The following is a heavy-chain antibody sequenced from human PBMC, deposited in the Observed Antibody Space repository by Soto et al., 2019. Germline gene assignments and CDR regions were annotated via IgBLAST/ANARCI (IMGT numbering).Heavy chain of an antibody. J-gene: IGHJ6*02. Sequence: EVQLVESGGGLVKPGGSLRLSCAASGFTFSSYSMNWVRQAPGKGLEWVSSISSSSSYIYYADSVKRRFTITRDNTKNSLYLQMNSVRADETAVYYCASPVATLGRDYYYYGMDVWGQGTTVTVSS. CDR3: ASPVATLGRDYYYYGMDV. D-gene: IGHD5-12*01. CDR2: ISSSSSYI. CDR1: GFTFSSYS. V-gene: IGHV3-21*01.